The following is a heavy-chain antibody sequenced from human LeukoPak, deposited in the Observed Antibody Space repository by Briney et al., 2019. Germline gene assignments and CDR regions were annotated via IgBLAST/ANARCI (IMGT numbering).Heavy chain of an antibody. D-gene: IGHD3-9*01. CDR3: ARGGRYFDWLSLWGDAFDI. CDR1: GYTFTGYD. J-gene: IGHJ3*02. V-gene: IGHV1-8*01. Sequence: ASVKVSCKASGYTFTGYDINWVRQATGQGLEWMGWMNPNSGNTGYAQKFQGRVTMTRNTSISTAYMELSSLRSEDTAVYYCARGGRYFDWLSLWGDAFDIWGQGTMVTVSS. CDR2: MNPNSGNT.